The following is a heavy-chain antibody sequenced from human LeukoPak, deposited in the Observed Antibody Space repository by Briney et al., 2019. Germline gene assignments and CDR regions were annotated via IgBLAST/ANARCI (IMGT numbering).Heavy chain of an antibody. J-gene: IGHJ4*02. CDR2: ITTSGST. Sequence: PSETLSLTCTVSGGSFTTYYWSWIRQSPGKGLEWIGHITTSGSTTYNPSLKSRVTISLGTSKNQFSFKLSSVTAADTAVYYCARESTVVGATIIWGQGTLVTVSS. V-gene: IGHV4-4*07. CDR3: ARESTVVGATII. D-gene: IGHD1-26*01. CDR1: GGSFTTYY.